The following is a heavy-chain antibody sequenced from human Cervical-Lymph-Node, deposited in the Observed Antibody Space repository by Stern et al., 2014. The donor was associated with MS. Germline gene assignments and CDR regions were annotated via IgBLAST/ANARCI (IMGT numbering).Heavy chain of an antibody. CDR3: ARVCVDDAFDI. CDR1: GYTFTSYD. Sequence: QVQLVQSGAEVKKPGASVKVSCKASGYTFTSYDINWVRQANGPGLEWMGWLNPNRGNTGYAQRFQGRVTMTRNASISTAYMELSSLRSEDTAVYYCARVCVDDAFDIWGQGTMVTVSS. J-gene: IGHJ3*02. CDR2: LNPNRGNT. V-gene: IGHV1-8*01.